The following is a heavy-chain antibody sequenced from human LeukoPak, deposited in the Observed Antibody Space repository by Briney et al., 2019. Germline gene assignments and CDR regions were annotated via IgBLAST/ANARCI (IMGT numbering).Heavy chain of an antibody. Sequence: GESLKISCKGSGYSFTNYWIGWVRQMPGKGLEWMGIIYPGDSDTKYSPSFQGQVTISADKSISTAYLQWSSLAASDTAVYNRSRRSGNHFGNYYFDYWGQGTLVTVSS. CDR2: IYPGDSDT. CDR3: SRRSGNHFGNYYFDY. CDR1: GYSFTNYW. J-gene: IGHJ4*02. D-gene: IGHD1-14*01. V-gene: IGHV5-51*01.